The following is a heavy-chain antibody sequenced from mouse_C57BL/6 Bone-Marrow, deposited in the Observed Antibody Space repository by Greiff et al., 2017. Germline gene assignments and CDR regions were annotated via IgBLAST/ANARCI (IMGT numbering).Heavy chain of an antibody. Sequence: QVQLKQSGAELVMPGASVKLSCKASGYTFTSYWMHWVKQRPGQGLEWIGEIDPSDSYTNYNQKFKGKSTLTVDKSSSTTYMQLSSLTSEDSAVYYCARDDYYGSRWYFDVWGTGTTVTVSS. V-gene: IGHV1-69*01. CDR3: ARDDYYGSRWYFDV. CDR1: GYTFTSYW. J-gene: IGHJ1*03. CDR2: IDPSDSYT. D-gene: IGHD1-1*01.